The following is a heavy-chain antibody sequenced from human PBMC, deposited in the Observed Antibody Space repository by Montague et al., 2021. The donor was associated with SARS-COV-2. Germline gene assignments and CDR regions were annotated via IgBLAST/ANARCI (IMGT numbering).Heavy chain of an antibody. CDR1: GFTFSSYG. Sequence: SLRLSCAASGFTFSSYGMHWVRQAPGKGLEWVAVIWYDGSNKYYADSVKGRFTISRDNSKNTLYLQMNSLRAEDTAVYYCARGPTHDSSGYLWSGQGWSDPWGQGTLVTVSS. CDR3: ARGPTHDSSGYLWSGQGWSDP. D-gene: IGHD3-22*01. V-gene: IGHV3-33*01. CDR2: IWYDGSNK. J-gene: IGHJ5*02.